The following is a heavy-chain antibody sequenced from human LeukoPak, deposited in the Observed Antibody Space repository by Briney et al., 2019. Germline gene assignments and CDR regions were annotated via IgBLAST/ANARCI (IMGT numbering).Heavy chain of an antibody. D-gene: IGHD3-3*01. CDR3: ARGKTIFGVVIHWFDP. CDR1: GYTFTSYY. CDR2: IIPIFGTA. Sequence: SVKVSCKASGYTFTSYYMHWVRQAPGQGLEWMGGIIPIFGTANYAQKFQGRVTITADESTSTAYMELSSLRSEDTAVYYCARGKTIFGVVIHWFDPWGQGTLVTVSS. V-gene: IGHV1-69*13. J-gene: IGHJ5*02.